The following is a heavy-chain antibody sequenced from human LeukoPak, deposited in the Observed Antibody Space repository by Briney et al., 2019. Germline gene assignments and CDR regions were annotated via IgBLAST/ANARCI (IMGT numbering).Heavy chain of an antibody. CDR3: ARDYAFDI. J-gene: IGHJ3*02. CDR2: ISPDGSTT. V-gene: IGHV3-74*03. CDR1: GFTFSRYW. Sequence: GKSLRLSCAASGFTFSRYWMHWVGQAPGKGLMWVSRISPDGSTTLYADSVKGRFTISRDNAKNTLYLQMNSLRDEDTAVYYCARDYAFDIWGQGTMVTVSS.